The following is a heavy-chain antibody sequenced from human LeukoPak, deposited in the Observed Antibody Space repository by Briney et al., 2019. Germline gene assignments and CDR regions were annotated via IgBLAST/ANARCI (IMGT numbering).Heavy chain of an antibody. V-gene: IGHV3-23*01. Sequence: GGSLRLSCAASGFTFSSYWMHWVRQAPGKGLEWVSGISASRSTYYADSVKGRFTISRDNSKNTVYLQMNSLRAEDTALYYCAKDQDPYYYGSRSFLDSWGQGTLVTVSS. CDR3: AKDQDPYYYGSRSFLDS. D-gene: IGHD3-10*01. CDR1: GFTFSSYW. CDR2: ISASRST. J-gene: IGHJ4*02.